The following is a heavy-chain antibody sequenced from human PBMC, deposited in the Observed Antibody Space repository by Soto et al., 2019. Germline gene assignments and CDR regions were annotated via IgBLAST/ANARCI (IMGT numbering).Heavy chain of an antibody. Sequence: QVQLQESGPGLVKPSETLSLTCTVSGGSISSYYWSWIRQPPGKGLEWIGYIYYSGSTNYNPSLKSRVTISVDTSKNQFSLKLSSVTAADTAVYYCARRVVAANYYYYGMDVWGQGTTVTVSS. J-gene: IGHJ6*02. CDR3: ARRVVAANYYYYGMDV. D-gene: IGHD2-15*01. CDR2: IYYSGST. CDR1: GGSISSYY. V-gene: IGHV4-59*01.